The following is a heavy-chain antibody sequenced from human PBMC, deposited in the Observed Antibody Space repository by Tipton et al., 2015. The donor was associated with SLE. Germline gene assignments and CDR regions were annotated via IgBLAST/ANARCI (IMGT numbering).Heavy chain of an antibody. Sequence: RSLRLSCAASGFTFSSYAMHWVRQAPGKGLEWVAVISYDGSNKYYADSVKGRFTISRDNARNSLYLQMNSLRAEDTAVYYCARSRYFDPWGQGTLVTVSS. J-gene: IGHJ5*02. D-gene: IGHD2-15*01. CDR1: GFTFSSYA. CDR2: ISYDGSNK. V-gene: IGHV3-30*04. CDR3: ARSRYFDP.